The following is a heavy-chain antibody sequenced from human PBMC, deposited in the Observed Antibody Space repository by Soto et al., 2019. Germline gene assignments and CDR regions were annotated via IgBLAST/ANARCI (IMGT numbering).Heavy chain of an antibody. V-gene: IGHV3-33*01. Sequence: GGSLRLSCAASGFTFSSYGMHWVRQAPGKGLEWVAVIWYDGSNKYYADSVKGRLTISRDTSKNTLYLQMNSLRADDTAVYYGARVRGEPANYHYYHLAVWAKGTTVPVPS. CDR1: GFTFSSYG. D-gene: IGHD2-2*01. CDR2: IWYDGSNK. CDR3: ARVRGEPANYHYYHLAV. J-gene: IGHJ6*03.